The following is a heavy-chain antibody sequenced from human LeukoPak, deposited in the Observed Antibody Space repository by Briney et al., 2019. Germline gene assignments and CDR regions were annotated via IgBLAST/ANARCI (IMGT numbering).Heavy chain of an antibody. Sequence: SETLSLTCSVSDGSINTISDYRGWVRQPPGKGLEWIGSVYYTGSTYYNAPSKSRVTISIDTSKNQFSLSLSAVTAADTAMYYCAREDAVSSDDAFDLSGQGTMVTVS. D-gene: IGHD6-19*01. CDR3: AREDAVSSDDAFDL. J-gene: IGHJ3*01. CDR2: VYYTGST. V-gene: IGHV4-39*07. CDR1: DGSINTISDY.